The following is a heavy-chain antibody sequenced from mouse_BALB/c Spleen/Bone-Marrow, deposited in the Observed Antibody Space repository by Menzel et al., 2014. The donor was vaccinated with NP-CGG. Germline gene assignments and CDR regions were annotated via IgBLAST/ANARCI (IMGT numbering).Heavy chain of an antibody. CDR1: NYTFTTYY. V-gene: IGHV1S56*01. CDR2: IYPGNVNT. D-gene: IGHD1-1*01. Sequence: VQLQESGPELVKPGASVRISCKASNYTFTTYYIYWVKQRPGQGLEWIGWIYPGNVNTKYNEKFKAKATLTADKSSSTAYMQLSSLTSEDSAVYCCARSRYGSYYGYWGQGTPLTVSS. CDR3: ARSRYGSYYGY. J-gene: IGHJ2*01.